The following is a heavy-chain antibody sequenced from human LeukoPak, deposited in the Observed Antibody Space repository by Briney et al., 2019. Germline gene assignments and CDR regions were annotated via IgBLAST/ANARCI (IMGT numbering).Heavy chain of an antibody. Sequence: GGPLRLSCRASGFTFSLYWLTWVRQAPGRGLEWVANINPDGSDTFSVDSLKGRFTISRDNAKNSLYLQLDNLRVEDTAVYYCVRDRFCSGGTCYPAPQTYWGQGTPVTVSS. V-gene: IGHV3-7*04. CDR1: GFTFSLYW. CDR2: INPDGSDT. CDR3: VRDRFCSGGTCYPAPQTY. J-gene: IGHJ4*02. D-gene: IGHD2-15*01.